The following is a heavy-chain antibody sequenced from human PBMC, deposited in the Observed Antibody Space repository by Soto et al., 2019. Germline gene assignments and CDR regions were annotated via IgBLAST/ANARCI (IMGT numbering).Heavy chain of an antibody. D-gene: IGHD6-6*01. V-gene: IGHV2-5*01. CDR2: IYLSGDE. Sequence: SGPTLVNPTQTLTLTCSFSGFSLSTSGVGVGWIRQSPGKALEWLALIYLSGDEHYRPSLKSRLSITKDTSENHVVLIMTDMDPVDTATYYCARGLATLPVFAFDIWGQGTMVTVS. CDR3: ARGLATLPVFAFDI. CDR1: GFSLSTSGVG. J-gene: IGHJ3*02.